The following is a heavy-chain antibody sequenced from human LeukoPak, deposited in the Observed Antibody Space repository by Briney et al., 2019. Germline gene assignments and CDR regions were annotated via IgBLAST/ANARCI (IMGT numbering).Heavy chain of an antibody. CDR3: ARVAYCSSSTCRNYFDY. CDR1: GFPLSGYS. V-gene: IGHV3-21*01. D-gene: IGHD2-2*01. J-gene: IGHJ4*02. Sequence: GGSLRLSCAASGFPLSGYSMNWVRQAPGKGLEWVSSISSATNYIYYPDSVKGRFTISRDNAKNSLYLQMNSLRAEDTAVYYCARVAYCSSSTCRNYFDYWGQGTLVTVSS. CDR2: ISSATNYI.